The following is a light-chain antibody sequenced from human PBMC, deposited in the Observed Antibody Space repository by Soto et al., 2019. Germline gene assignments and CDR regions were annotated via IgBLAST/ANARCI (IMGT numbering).Light chain of an antibody. CDR1: QGISTY. J-gene: IGKJ5*01. Sequence: DIQMTQSPSSLSESAGDRVTITCRASQGISTYLNWYQQKPGKAPKLLIYAASSLQSGVPSRFSGSGSETDFTLTISSLQPEDFATYYCQQSYSTPPLTFGQGTRLEIK. CDR3: QQSYSTPPLT. CDR2: AAS. V-gene: IGKV1-39*01.